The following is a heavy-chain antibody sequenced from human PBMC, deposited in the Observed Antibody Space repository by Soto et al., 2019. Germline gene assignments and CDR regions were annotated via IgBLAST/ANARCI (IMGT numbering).Heavy chain of an antibody. J-gene: IGHJ6*03. CDR1: SGSISSSNW. CDR2: IYHSGST. CDR3: AREPRTDLYYYYYMDV. Sequence: SETLSLTCAVSSGSISSSNWWSWVRQPPGKGLEWIGEIYHSGSTNYNPSLKSRVTISVDKSKNQFSLKLSSVTAADTAVYYCAREPRTDLYYYYYMDVWGKGTTVTVSS. V-gene: IGHV4-4*02.